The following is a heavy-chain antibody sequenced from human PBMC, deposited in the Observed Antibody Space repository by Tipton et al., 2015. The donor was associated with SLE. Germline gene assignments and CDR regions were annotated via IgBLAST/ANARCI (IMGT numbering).Heavy chain of an antibody. CDR3: ARHDYDDNGYYMHYFDY. CDR1: GFSINSGYY. CDR2: IYQSGNT. D-gene: IGHD3-22*01. Sequence: LVQPSETLSLNCDVSGFSINSGYYWGWIRQPPGKGLEWIGSIYQSGNTYYNPSLKSRISMSIDTFKNQVFLRLNSVTAADTAVYYCARHDYDDNGYYMHYFDYWGQGTLVTVSS. J-gene: IGHJ4*02. V-gene: IGHV4-38-2*01.